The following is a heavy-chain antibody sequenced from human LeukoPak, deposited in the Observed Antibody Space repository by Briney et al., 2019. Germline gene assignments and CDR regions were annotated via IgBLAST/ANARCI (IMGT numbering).Heavy chain of an antibody. Sequence: PSETLSLTCTVSGGSISGYYWSWIRQPAGKGLEWIGRIYPSGITNYNPSLRSRVNMSLDTSKNQFSLKVSSVTAADTAVYYFARGKSGYYAYWGQGTLVTVS. CDR3: ARGKSGYYAY. CDR1: GGSISGYY. CDR2: IYPSGIT. D-gene: IGHD3-3*01. J-gene: IGHJ4*02. V-gene: IGHV4-4*07.